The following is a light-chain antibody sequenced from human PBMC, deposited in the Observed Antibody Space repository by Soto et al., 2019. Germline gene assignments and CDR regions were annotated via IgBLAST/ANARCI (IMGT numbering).Light chain of an antibody. CDR3: KQFSSYPLT. Sequence: EIVMTQSPATLSVSPGERATLSCRASQSVSSNLAWYQQKPGQANRILIYGASTRATGIPARFSGSGSGTEFTLTISRLEPEDFAVYYCKQFSSYPLTFGGGTTGDIK. J-gene: IGKJ4*01. CDR1: QSVSSN. V-gene: IGKV3-15*01. CDR2: GAS.